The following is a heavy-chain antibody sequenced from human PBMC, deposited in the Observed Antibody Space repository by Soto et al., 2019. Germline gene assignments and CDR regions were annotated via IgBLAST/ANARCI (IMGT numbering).Heavy chain of an antibody. CDR3: ARHSFPPGQDGSPWFDP. J-gene: IGHJ5*02. D-gene: IGHD3-16*01. CDR1: GGSISSSSYY. V-gene: IGHV4-39*01. Sequence: HLQLQESGPGLVKPSETLSLTCTVSGGSISSSSYYWGWIRQPPGKGLEWIGRIYYIGSTYYNPPLKSRVTISVDTSKNQFSLKLGSVTAADTAVYYCARHSFPPGQDGSPWFDPWGQGTLVTVSS. CDR2: IYYIGST.